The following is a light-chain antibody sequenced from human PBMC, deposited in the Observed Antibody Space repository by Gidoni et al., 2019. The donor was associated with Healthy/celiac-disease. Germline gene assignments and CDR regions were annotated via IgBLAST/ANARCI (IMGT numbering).Light chain of an antibody. CDR1: SSDVGGYNY. Sequence: QSALTQPASVSGSPGQSITISCTGTSSDVGGYNYVSWYQQHPGKATKLMIYDVSNRPSWVSNRFSGSKSGNTASLTISGLQAEDEAAYYCSSYTSSSTLEVFGTGTKVTVL. J-gene: IGLJ1*01. CDR3: SSYTSSSTLEV. V-gene: IGLV2-14*01. CDR2: DVS.